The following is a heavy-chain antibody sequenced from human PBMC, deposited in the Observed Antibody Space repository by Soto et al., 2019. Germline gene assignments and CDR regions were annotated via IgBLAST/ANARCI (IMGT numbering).Heavy chain of an antibody. V-gene: IGHV1-69*01. D-gene: IGHD2-15*01. CDR3: ARTVRYCSGGSCYWFDP. Sequence: QVQLVQSGAEVKKPGSSVKVSCKASGGTFSSYAISWVRQAPGQGLEWMGGIIPIFGTANYAQKFQGRVTITADESTSTAYMELSSLRSEDTAVYYCARTVRYCSGGSCYWFDPWGQGTLVIVSS. CDR1: GGTFSSYA. CDR2: IIPIFGTA. J-gene: IGHJ5*02.